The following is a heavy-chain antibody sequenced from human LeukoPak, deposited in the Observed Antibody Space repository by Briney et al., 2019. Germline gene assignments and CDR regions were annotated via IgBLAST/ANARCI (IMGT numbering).Heavy chain of an antibody. V-gene: IGHV1-18*01. Sequence: ASVKVSCKASGYTFTSYGISWVRQAPGQGLEWMGWISAYNGNTNYAQKLQGRVTMTTDTSTSTAYMELRSLRSDDTAVYYCAIDIWYVEISGRLSDYYYYMDFWGKGTTVTVSS. D-gene: IGHD3-10*01. CDR2: ISAYNGNT. J-gene: IGHJ6*03. CDR1: GYTFTSYG. CDR3: AIDIWYVEISGRLSDYYYYMDF.